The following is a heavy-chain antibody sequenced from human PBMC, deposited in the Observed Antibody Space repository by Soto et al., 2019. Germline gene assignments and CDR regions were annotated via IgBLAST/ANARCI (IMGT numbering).Heavy chain of an antibody. CDR2: MNPNSGNT. CDR3: ARGGDSTGYYSVVYYYSGMDV. V-gene: IGHV1-8*01. J-gene: IGHJ6*02. Sequence: ASVKVSCKASGYTFTSYDINWVRQATGQGLEWMGWMNPNSGNTGYAQKFQGRVTMTRNTSISTAYMELSSLRSEDTAVYYCARGGDSTGYYSVVYYYSGMDVSGQGTTVTVSS. CDR1: GYTFTSYD. D-gene: IGHD3-22*01.